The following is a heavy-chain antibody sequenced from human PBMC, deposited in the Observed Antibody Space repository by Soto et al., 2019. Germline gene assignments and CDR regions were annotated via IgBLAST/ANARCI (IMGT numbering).Heavy chain of an antibody. Sequence: EVQLVESGGGLVNPGGSLRLSCAASGFDFSIYSMNWVRLAPGKGLEWVSSITTSSDYIYYADSLKGRFTISRDNAKKSLYLQMNSLRAEDTAVYYCARGFRPGYDGGYILFDPWGQGTLVTVSS. CDR3: ARGFRPGYDGGYILFDP. J-gene: IGHJ5*02. CDR2: ITTSSDYI. V-gene: IGHV3-21*02. D-gene: IGHD5-12*01. CDR1: GFDFSIYS.